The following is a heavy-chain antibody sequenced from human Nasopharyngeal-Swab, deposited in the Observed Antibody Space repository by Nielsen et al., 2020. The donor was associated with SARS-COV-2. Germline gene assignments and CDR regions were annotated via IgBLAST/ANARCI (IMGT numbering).Heavy chain of an antibody. CDR2: ISGSGGST. J-gene: IGHJ3*02. D-gene: IGHD5-18*01. CDR1: GFTFSSYA. V-gene: IGHV3-23*01. CDR3: AKDGMVRGAFDI. Sequence: GESLKISCAASGFTFSSYAMSWVRQAPGKGLEWVSAISGSGGSTYYADSVKGRSTISRDNSKNTLYLQMNSLRAEDTAVYYCAKDGMVRGAFDIWGQGTMVTVSS.